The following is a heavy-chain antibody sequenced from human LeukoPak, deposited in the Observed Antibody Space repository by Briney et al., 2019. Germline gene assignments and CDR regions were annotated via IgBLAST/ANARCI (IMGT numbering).Heavy chain of an antibody. J-gene: IGHJ6*03. D-gene: IGHD6-19*01. V-gene: IGHV3-23*01. Sequence: PGGSLRLSCAASGFTFSSYAMSWVRQAPGKGLEWVSAISGSGGSTYYADSVKGRFTISRDNSKNTLYLQMNSLRAEDTAVYYCAKRGDEPYSSGWYSLNYYYMDVWGKGTTVTISS. CDR1: GFTFSSYA. CDR3: AKRGDEPYSSGWYSLNYYYMDV. CDR2: ISGSGGST.